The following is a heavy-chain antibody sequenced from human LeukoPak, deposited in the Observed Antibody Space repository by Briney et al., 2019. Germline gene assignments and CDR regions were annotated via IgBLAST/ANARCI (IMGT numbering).Heavy chain of an antibody. V-gene: IGHV3-20*01. CDR3: ARVGYDSSGYYYSP. J-gene: IGHJ5*02. CDR2: INWNGGST. D-gene: IGHD3-22*01. Sequence: GGSLRLSCAASGFTFDDYGMSWVRRAPGKGLEWVSGINWNGGSTGYADSVKGRFTISRDNAKNSLYLQMNSLRAEDTALYHCARVGYDSSGYYYSPWGQGTLVTVSS. CDR1: GFTFDDYG.